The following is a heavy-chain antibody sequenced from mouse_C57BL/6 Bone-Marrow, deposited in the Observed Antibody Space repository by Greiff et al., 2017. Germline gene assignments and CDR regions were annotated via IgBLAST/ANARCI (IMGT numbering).Heavy chain of an antibody. Sequence: EVMLVESGGDLVKPGGSLKLSCAASGFTFSSYGMSWVRQTPDKRLEWVATISSGGSYTYYPDSVKGRFTISRDNAKNTLYLQMSSLKSEDTAMYYCARRGNYEAMDYWGQGTSVTVSS. CDR3: ARRGNYEAMDY. CDR2: ISSGGSYT. D-gene: IGHD2-1*01. CDR1: GFTFSSYG. J-gene: IGHJ4*01. V-gene: IGHV5-6*02.